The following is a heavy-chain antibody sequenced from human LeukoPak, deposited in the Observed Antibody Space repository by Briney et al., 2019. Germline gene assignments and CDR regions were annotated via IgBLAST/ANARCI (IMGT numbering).Heavy chain of an antibody. V-gene: IGHV4-39*07. CDR3: ARAAVTQYCYDP. Sequence: SETLSLTCTVSGGSIGSSSYYWGWIRQPPGKGLEWIGSIYYSGSTYYNPSLKSRVTISVDTSKNQFSLKLSSVTAADTAVYYCARAAVTQYCYDPWGQGTLVNVSS. CDR2: IYYSGST. CDR1: GGSIGSSSYY. D-gene: IGHD4-11*01. J-gene: IGHJ5*02.